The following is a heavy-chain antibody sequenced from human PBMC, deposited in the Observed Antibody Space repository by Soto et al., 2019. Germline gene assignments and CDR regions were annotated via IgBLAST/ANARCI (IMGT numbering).Heavy chain of an antibody. J-gene: IGHJ4*02. CDR2: INAGNGNT. Sequence: ASVKVSCKASGYTFTSYAIHWVRQAPGQRHEWMGWINAGNGNTKYSQKFQGRVTITRDTSASTAYMELSSLRSQDTAVYYCARVLGVAKGDYWGQGTLVTVSS. V-gene: IGHV1-3*01. CDR1: GYTFTSYA. D-gene: IGHD3-3*01. CDR3: ARVLGVAKGDY.